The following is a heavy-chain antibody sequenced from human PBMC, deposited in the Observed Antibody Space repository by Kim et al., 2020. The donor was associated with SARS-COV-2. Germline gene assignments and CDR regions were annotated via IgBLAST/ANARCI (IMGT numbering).Heavy chain of an antibody. Sequence: SQTLSLTCTVSGGSINSGDYYWRWIRQPPGKGLEWIGYIHDSGSTYYYPSLKSRIVISVNTSENQFSLRLSSVTAADTAVYYCARGATVTRNYYYSYYMDVWGKGTTVSVSS. CDR1: GGSINSGDYY. CDR3: ARGATVTRNYYYSYYMDV. V-gene: IGHV4-30-4*01. CDR2: IHDSGST. J-gene: IGHJ6*03. D-gene: IGHD4-4*01.